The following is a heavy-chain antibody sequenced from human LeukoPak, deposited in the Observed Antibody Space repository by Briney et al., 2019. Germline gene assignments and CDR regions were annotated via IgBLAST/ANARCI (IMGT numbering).Heavy chain of an antibody. D-gene: IGHD2-15*01. Sequence: GGSLRLSCAASGFTFSSYGMHWVRQAPGKGLEWVAVISYDGSNKYYADSVKGRFTISRDNSKNTLYLQMNSLRAEDTAVYYCAKEISLYCSGGSCYPLGFGYWGQGTLVTVSS. V-gene: IGHV3-30*18. CDR1: GFTFSSYG. CDR3: AKEISLYCSGGSCYPLGFGY. J-gene: IGHJ4*02. CDR2: ISYDGSNK.